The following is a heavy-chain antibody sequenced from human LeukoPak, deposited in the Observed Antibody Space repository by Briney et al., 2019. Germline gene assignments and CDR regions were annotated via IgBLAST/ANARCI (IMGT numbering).Heavy chain of an antibody. V-gene: IGHV4-4*02. Sequence: SETLSLTCAVSGGSISSSNWWSWVRQPPGKGLEWIGEIYHSGSTNYNPSLKSRVTISVDKSKNQFSLKLSSVTAADTAVYYCARLYGSGSSILDYWGQGTLVTVSS. CDR3: ARLYGSGSSILDY. CDR2: IYHSGST. CDR1: GGSISSSNW. D-gene: IGHD3-10*01. J-gene: IGHJ4*02.